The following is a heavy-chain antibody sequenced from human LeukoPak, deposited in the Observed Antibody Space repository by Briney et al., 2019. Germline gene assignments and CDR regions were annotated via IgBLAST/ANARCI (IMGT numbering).Heavy chain of an antibody. Sequence: GGSLRLSCAASGFTFSSYSMNWVRQAPGEGLEWVSSISSSSSYIYYADSVKGRFTISRDNAKNSLYLQMDSLRAEDTAVYYCARHDYGDLLDYWGQGTLVTVSS. CDR3: ARHDYGDLLDY. D-gene: IGHD4-17*01. CDR2: ISSSSSYI. V-gene: IGHV3-21*01. CDR1: GFTFSSYS. J-gene: IGHJ4*02.